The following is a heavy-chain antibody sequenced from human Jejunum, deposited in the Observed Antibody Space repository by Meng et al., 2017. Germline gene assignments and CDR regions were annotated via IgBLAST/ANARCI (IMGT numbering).Heavy chain of an antibody. CDR3: ARSGGFSSEYP. J-gene: IGHJ5*02. Sequence: GESLKISCAASGFNFHGYAMHWVRQAPGKGLEWVAGVSFDGTETFYADSVEGRFTISRDNSKNTLFLQMNGLRPDDTAMYYCARSGGFSSEYPWGQGTLVTVSS. V-gene: IGHV3-30*01. CDR2: VSFDGTET. CDR1: GFNFHGYA. D-gene: IGHD3-22*01.